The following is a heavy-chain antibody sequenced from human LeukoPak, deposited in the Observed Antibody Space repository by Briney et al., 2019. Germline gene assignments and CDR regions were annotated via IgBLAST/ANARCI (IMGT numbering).Heavy chain of an antibody. D-gene: IGHD3-22*01. Sequence: ASVKVSCKASGYTFTGYYMHWVRQAPGQGLERMGWINPNSGGTNYAQKFQGRVTMTRDTSISTAYMELSRLRSDDTAVYYCARALPYDSSGTDAFDIWGQGTMVTVSS. J-gene: IGHJ3*02. CDR2: INPNSGGT. CDR3: ARALPYDSSGTDAFDI. V-gene: IGHV1-2*02. CDR1: GYTFTGYY.